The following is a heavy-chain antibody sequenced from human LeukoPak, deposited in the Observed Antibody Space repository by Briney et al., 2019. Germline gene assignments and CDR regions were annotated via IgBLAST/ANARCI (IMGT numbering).Heavy chain of an antibody. D-gene: IGHD3-22*01. J-gene: IGHJ3*02. CDR3: ARRGYYSYDAFDI. Sequence: GESLKISCXGSGYSFTHYWIGWVRQMTGKGLEWMGIIYPGDSNTKYSPSFQGQVTISADKSINTAYLQWSSLKASDTAMYYCARRGYYSYDAFDIWGQGTMVTVSS. V-gene: IGHV5-51*01. CDR1: GYSFTHYW. CDR2: IYPGDSNT.